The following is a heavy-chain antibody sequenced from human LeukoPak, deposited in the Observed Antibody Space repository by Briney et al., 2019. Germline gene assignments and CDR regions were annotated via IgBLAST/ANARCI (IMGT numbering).Heavy chain of an antibody. Sequence: SETLSLTCTVSGGSISSYYWSWIRQPPGKGLEWIGYIYYSGSTNYNPSLKSRVTISVDTSKNQFSLKLSSVTAADTAVYYCARGESYSSSWPPYYYYYYYMDVWGKGTTVTASS. D-gene: IGHD6-13*01. CDR2: IYYSGST. CDR1: GGSISSYY. J-gene: IGHJ6*03. V-gene: IGHV4-59*01. CDR3: ARGESYSSSWPPYYYYYYYMDV.